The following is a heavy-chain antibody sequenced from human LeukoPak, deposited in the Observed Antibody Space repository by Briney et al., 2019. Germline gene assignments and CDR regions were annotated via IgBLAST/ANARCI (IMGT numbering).Heavy chain of an antibody. CDR1: GFTFSSYA. CDR2: ISGSGGCT. D-gene: IGHD3-10*01. CDR3: AKDNNYYGSGSSSFDY. Sequence: GGSLRLSCPASGFTFSSYAMSWVRQAPGKGLEWVSAISGSGGCTYYADSVKGRFTISRDNSKNTLYLQMNSLRAEDTAVYYCAKDNNYYGSGSSSFDYWGQGTLVTVSS. J-gene: IGHJ4*02. V-gene: IGHV3-23*01.